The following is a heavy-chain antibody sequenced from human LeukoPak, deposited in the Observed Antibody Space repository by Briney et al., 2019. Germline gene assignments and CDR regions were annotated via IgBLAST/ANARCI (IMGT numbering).Heavy chain of an antibody. CDR3: ARNDNNYFGSGSYPPDY. CDR2: INPKSGGT. CDR1: GYTFTDYD. J-gene: IGHJ4*02. Sequence: GASVKVSCKTSGYTFTDYDIHWVRQAPGQGLQWMGRINPKSGGTHYAQKFEDRVTMTREVFINTAYMELSRLRPDDTALYYCARNDNNYFGSGSYPPDYRGQGTLVIVSS. D-gene: IGHD3-10*01. V-gene: IGHV1-2*06.